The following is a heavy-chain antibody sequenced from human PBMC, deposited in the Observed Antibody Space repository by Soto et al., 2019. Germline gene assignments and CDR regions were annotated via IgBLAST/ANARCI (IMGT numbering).Heavy chain of an antibody. CDR3: ARSIVVVTALDY. D-gene: IGHD2-21*02. Sequence: QVQLVQSGAEVKKPGASVKVSCKASGYTFTSYAMHWVRQAPGQRLEWMGWITAGNGKTKYSQKFQGRVTITRDTSASTAYMELMSMRSEYTAVYYCARSIVVVTALDYWGQGTLVTVAS. CDR1: GYTFTSYA. J-gene: IGHJ4*02. CDR2: ITAGNGKT. V-gene: IGHV1-3*01.